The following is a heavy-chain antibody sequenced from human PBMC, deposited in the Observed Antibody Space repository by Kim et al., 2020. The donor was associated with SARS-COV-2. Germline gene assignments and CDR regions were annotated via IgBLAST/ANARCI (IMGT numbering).Heavy chain of an antibody. CDR2: ISAFNGNT. V-gene: IGHV1-18*01. CDR3: ARVGIMITFGGVIVIQAIDY. J-gene: IGHJ4*02. Sequence: GGGQAPGQGLEWMGWISAFNGNTNEEQKLQGRVTMTTATSTRTAYMELRSLRSDATAVYYWARVGIMITFGGVIVIQAIDYWGQGTLAT. D-gene: IGHD3-16*02.